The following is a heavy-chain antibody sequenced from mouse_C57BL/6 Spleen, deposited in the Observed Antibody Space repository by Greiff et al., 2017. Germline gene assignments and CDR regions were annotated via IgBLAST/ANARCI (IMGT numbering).Heavy chain of an antibody. CDR2: IYPGDGDT. D-gene: IGHD2-5*01. J-gene: IGHJ2*01. CDR1: GYAFSSSW. Sequence: QVQLQQSGPELVKPGASVKISCKASGYAFSSSWMNWVKQRPGKGLEWIGRIYPGDGDTNYNGKFKGKATLTADKSSSTAYMQLSSLTSEDSAVYFCARNGDSNRPFDYWGQGTTLTVSS. CDR3: ARNGDSNRPFDY. V-gene: IGHV1-82*01.